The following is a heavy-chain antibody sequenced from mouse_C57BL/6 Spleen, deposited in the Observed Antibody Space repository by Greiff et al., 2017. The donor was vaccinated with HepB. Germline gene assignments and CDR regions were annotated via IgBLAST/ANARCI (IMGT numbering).Heavy chain of an antibody. D-gene: IGHD2-4*01. CDR3: ARGPYYDRYYAMDY. Sequence: QVQLQQPGAELVRPGSSVKLSCKASGYTFTSYWMHWVKQRPIQGLEWIGNIDPSDSETHYNQKFKDKATLTVDKSSSTAYMQLSSLTSEDSAVYYCARGPYYDRYYAMDYWGQGTSVTVSS. J-gene: IGHJ4*01. V-gene: IGHV1-52*01. CDR2: IDPSDSET. CDR1: GYTFTSYW.